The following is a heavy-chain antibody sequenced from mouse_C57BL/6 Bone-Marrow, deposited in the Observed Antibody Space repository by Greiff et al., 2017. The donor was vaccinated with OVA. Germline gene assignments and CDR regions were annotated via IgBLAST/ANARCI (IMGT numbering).Heavy chain of an antibody. V-gene: IGHV5-6*01. CDR1: GFTFSSYG. Sequence: EVKLMESGGDLVKPGGSLKLSCAASGFTFSSYGMSWVRQTPDKRLEWVATISSGGSYTYYPDSVKGRFTISRDNAKNTLYLQMSSLKAEDTAMYYCARNGYDDAMDYWGQGTSVTVSS. CDR3: ARNGYDDAMDY. D-gene: IGHD2-2*01. CDR2: ISSGGSYT. J-gene: IGHJ4*01.